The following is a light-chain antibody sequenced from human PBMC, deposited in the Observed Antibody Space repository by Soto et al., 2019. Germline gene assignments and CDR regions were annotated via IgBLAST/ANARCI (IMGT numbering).Light chain of an antibody. Sequence: EIVLTQSPGTLSLSPGERATLSCRASQSVSSSYLAWYQQNPGQAPRLLIYGASIRATGIPDRFSGRGSGTDFTLTISRLEPEDFAVYYCQQYGSSLLFTFGPGTKVDIK. CDR1: QSVSSSY. V-gene: IGKV3-20*01. CDR2: GAS. J-gene: IGKJ3*01. CDR3: QQYGSSLLFT.